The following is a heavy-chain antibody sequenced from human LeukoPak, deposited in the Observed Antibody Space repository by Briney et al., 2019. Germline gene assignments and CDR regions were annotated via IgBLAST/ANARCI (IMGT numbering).Heavy chain of an antibody. CDR3: ASSSSWYHPFDY. CDR2: IYPGDSDT. D-gene: IGHD6-13*01. J-gene: IGHJ4*02. CDR1: GYRFKNYW. V-gene: IGHV5-51*01. Sequence: GESLKISCKASGYRFKNYWIAWVRQMPGKGLEWMGIIYPGDSDTRYSPSFQGQVTISADKSISTAYLQWSSLTASDTAMYYCASSSSWYHPFDYWGQGTLVTVSS.